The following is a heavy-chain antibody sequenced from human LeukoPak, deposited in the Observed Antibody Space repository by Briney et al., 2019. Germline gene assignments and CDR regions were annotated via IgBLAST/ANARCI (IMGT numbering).Heavy chain of an antibody. Sequence: SETLSLTCTVSGGSISSSSYYWGWIRQPPGKGLEWIGSIYYSGSTYYNPSLKSRVTISVDTSKNQFSLELSSVTAADTAVYYCARDSIEFPAFDIWGQGTMVTVSS. V-gene: IGHV4-39*07. J-gene: IGHJ3*02. CDR2: IYYSGST. CDR1: GGSISSSSYY. D-gene: IGHD2-21*01. CDR3: ARDSIEFPAFDI.